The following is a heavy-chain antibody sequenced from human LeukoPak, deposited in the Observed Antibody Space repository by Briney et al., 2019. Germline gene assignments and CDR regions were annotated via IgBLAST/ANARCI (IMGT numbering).Heavy chain of an antibody. CDR2: INPSGGST. V-gene: IGHV1-46*01. CDR3: ARPRYYDFWSALGD. D-gene: IGHD3-3*01. CDR1: GYTFTSYY. Sequence: ASVKVSCKASGYTFTSYYMHWVRQAPGQGLEWMGIINPSGGSTSYAQKFQGRVTMTRDTSISTAYMELSRLRSDDTAVYYCARPRYYDFWSALGDWGQGTLVTVSS. J-gene: IGHJ4*02.